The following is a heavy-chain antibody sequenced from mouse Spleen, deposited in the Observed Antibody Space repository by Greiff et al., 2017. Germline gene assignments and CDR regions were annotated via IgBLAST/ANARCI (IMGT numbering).Heavy chain of an antibody. CDR3: AREGSGYVPFDY. J-gene: IGHJ2*01. Sequence: EVKLMESGGGLVKPGGSLKLSCAASGFTFSDYGMHWVRQAPEKGLEWVAYISSGSSTNYYADTVKGRFTTSRDNAKKTLFLPMTSLRSEKTAMYYCAREGSGYVPFDYWGQGTTLTVSS. V-gene: IGHV5-17*01. CDR2: ISSGSSTN. D-gene: IGHD1-2*01. CDR1: GFTFSDYG.